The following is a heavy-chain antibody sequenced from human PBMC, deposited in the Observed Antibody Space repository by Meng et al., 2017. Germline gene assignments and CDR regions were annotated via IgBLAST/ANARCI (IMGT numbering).Heavy chain of an antibody. J-gene: IGHJ6*02. CDR2: ISSSGSTI. D-gene: IGHD2-15*01. V-gene: IGHV3-11*01. CDR3: AREIQCSGGSCDSDYYYYYGMNV. CDR1: GFTFSDYY. Sequence: GESLKISCAASGFTFSDYYMSWIRQAPGKGLEWVSYISSSGSTIYYADSVKGRFTISRDNAKNSLYLQMNSLRAEDTAVYYCAREIQCSGGSCDSDYYYYYGMNVWGQGTTVTVSS.